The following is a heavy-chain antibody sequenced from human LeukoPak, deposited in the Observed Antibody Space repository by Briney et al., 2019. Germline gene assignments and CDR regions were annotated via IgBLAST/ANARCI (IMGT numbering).Heavy chain of an antibody. Sequence: SETLSLTCTVSGYSISSGYYWGWIRQPPGKGLEYIGSIYHSGSTYYNPSLKSRVTISVDTSKNQFSLKLSSVTAAGTAVYYCTRGRGNPWGQGTLVTVSS. V-gene: IGHV4-38-2*02. CDR2: IYHSGST. CDR1: GYSISSGYY. D-gene: IGHD3-10*01. CDR3: TRGRGNP. J-gene: IGHJ5*02.